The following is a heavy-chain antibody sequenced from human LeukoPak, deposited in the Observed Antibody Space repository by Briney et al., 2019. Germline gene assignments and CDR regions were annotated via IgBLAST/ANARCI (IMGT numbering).Heavy chain of an antibody. CDR2: ISERGGST. V-gene: IGHV3-23*01. D-gene: IGHD5-18*01. J-gene: IGHJ4*02. Sequence: GGSLRLSCVVSGISLSNYAMTWVRQAPGKGLEWVSYISERGGSTTYADSVKGRFTISRDTSLNTLYLQMNNLRAEDTAVYYCAKSGYSGGFDYWGQGTLVTVSS. CDR1: GISLSNYA. CDR3: AKSGYSGGFDY.